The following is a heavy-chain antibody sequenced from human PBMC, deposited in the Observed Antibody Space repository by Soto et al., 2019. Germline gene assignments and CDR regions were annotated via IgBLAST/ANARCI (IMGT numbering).Heavy chain of an antibody. J-gene: IGHJ4*02. D-gene: IGHD5-18*01. CDR1: GLTFSSHG. CDR3: AKDRDGYNHEYYFDY. Sequence: GGSLRLSCAASGLTFSSHGMHWVRQAPGKGLEWVAFISYDANKKYYVDSVKGRFTISRDNSVNMVYLQMNSLRIGDTAVYYCAKDRDGYNHEYYFDYWGQGTVVTVSS. CDR2: ISYDANKK. V-gene: IGHV3-30*18.